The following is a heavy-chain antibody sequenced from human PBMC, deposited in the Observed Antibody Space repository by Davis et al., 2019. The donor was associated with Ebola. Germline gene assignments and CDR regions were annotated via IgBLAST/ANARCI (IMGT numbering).Heavy chain of an antibody. CDR3: ARDRVCSGATCYAYFDL. CDR2: INPNSGDT. J-gene: IGHJ4*02. D-gene: IGHD2-15*01. Sequence: AASVQVSCKASAYTFTGYYIHWVRQAPGQGLEWLGWINPNSGDTKYSRKFQGWVTMTRDPPISTAYMELNRLTADDTAVYYWARDRVCSGATCYAYFDLWGQGTLVTVSS. V-gene: IGHV1-2*04. CDR1: AYTFTGYY.